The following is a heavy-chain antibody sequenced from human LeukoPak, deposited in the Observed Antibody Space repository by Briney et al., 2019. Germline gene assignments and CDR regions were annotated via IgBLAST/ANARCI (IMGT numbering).Heavy chain of an antibody. CDR1: GFTFSTYG. CDR3: AKMLNTGHAHAALDY. Sequence: PGRSLRLSCAASGFTFSTYGMHWVRQSPGKGLEWVAVISYDGSYKEYADSVKGRFTISRDNSKNTLYLQMNSLRAEDTAVYYCAKMLNTGHAHAALDYWGQGTLVTVSS. J-gene: IGHJ4*02. CDR2: ISYDGSYK. V-gene: IGHV3-30*18. D-gene: IGHD2-8*02.